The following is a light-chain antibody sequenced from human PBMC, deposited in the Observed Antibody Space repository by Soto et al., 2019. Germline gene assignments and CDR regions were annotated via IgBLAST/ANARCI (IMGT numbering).Light chain of an antibody. Sequence: QSVLTQPRSVSGSPGQSVTISCTGTSSDVGDYNYVSWYQQHPGKAPKLLIYAVNMRPSGVPDRFSGSKSGNTASLTISGLHAEDESNYSFCSYAGRYTWVFGVGTKLTAL. CDR2: AVN. V-gene: IGLV2-11*01. CDR3: CSYAGRYTWV. J-gene: IGLJ3*02. CDR1: SSDVGDYNY.